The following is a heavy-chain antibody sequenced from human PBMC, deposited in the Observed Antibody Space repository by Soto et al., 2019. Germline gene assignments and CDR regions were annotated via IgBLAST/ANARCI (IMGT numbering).Heavy chain of an antibody. CDR1: GYTFTDYW. D-gene: IGHD3-22*01. CDR2: IHPRDSDI. V-gene: IGHV5-51*01. Sequence: PGESLKISCKGSGYTFTDYWIGWVRQMPGKGLEWMGIIHPRDSDIRYSPSFQGHITFSVDKSISTAYLKWSSLKASDTAMYYCALLYYSNRGSFHSFDYWGQGSLVTVSS. J-gene: IGHJ4*02. CDR3: ALLYYSNRGSFHSFDY.